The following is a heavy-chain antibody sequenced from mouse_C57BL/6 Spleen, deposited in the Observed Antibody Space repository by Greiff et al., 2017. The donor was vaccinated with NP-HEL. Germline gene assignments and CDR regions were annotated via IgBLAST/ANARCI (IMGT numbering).Heavy chain of an antibody. V-gene: IGHV1-81*01. Sequence: LVESGAELARPGASVKLSCKASGYTFTSYGISWVKQRTGQGLEWIGEIYPRSGNTYYNEKFKGKATLTADKSSSTAYMELRSLTSEDSAVYFCARWGTMVTFYWGQGTTLTASS. J-gene: IGHJ2*01. CDR3: ARWGTMVTFY. CDR1: GYTFTSYG. CDR2: IYPRSGNT. D-gene: IGHD2-2*01.